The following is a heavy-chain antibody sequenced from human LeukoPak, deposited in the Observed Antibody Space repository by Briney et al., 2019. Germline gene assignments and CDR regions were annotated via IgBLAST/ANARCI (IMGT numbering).Heavy chain of an antibody. CDR2: IFDSGST. D-gene: IGHD6-13*01. J-gene: IGHJ4*02. V-gene: IGHV4-59*01. CDR3: ARGVYIAAAQYAY. CDR1: GGSISSYY. Sequence: SETLSLTCTVSGGSISSYYWNWIRQPPGKGLEWVGHIFDSGSTRYNPSLRSRVTISVDTSKNQFSLKLSSVTAADTAVYYCARGVYIAAAQYAYWGQGTLVTVSS.